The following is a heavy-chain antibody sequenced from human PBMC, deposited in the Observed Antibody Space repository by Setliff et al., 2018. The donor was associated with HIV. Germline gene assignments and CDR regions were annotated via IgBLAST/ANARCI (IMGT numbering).Heavy chain of an antibody. D-gene: IGHD3-10*01. J-gene: IGHJ3*01. CDR2: IKQDGSEK. Sequence: GESLKISCAASGFTFSSYWMSWVRQAPGKGLEWVANIKQDGSEKYHVDSVKGRFTISRDNAKNSLYLQMNSLRAEDTAVYYCMRDGPPRAAFDVWGRGTMVTVSS. CDR3: MRDGPPRAAFDV. CDR1: GFTFSSYW. V-gene: IGHV3-7*03.